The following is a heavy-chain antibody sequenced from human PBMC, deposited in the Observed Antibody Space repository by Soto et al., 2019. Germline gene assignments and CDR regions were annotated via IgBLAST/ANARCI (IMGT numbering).Heavy chain of an antibody. V-gene: IGHV1-69*02. J-gene: IGHJ4*02. CDR1: GATFSFYT. D-gene: IGHD3-10*01. CDR3: AASYGSGYRAFDY. Sequence: QVQLVQSGAEVKKPGSSVKVSCKASGATFSFYTINWVRQAPGLGLEWMGRVNPIVSMSNYAQKFQGSGTITADKSTNTAYVQLSNLRSEDTAIYYCAASYGSGYRAFDYWGQGALVTVSS. CDR2: VNPIVSMS.